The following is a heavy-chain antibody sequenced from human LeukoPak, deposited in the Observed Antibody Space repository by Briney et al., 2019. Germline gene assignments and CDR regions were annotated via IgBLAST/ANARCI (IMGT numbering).Heavy chain of an antibody. CDR1: GGTFSSYS. Sequence: ASVKVSCKASGGTFSSYSISWVRQAPGQGLEWMGGIIPIFCKANYAQKFQGRVTITADESTSTAYMELSSLRSEDTAVYYCARDVYCGSTSCYEAADYGYFDYWGQGTLVTVSS. V-gene: IGHV1-69*13. D-gene: IGHD2-2*01. CDR2: IIPIFCKA. CDR3: ARDVYCGSTSCYEAADYGYFDY. J-gene: IGHJ4*02.